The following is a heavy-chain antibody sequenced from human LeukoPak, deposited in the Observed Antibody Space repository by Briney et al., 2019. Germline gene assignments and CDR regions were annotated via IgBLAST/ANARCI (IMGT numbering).Heavy chain of an antibody. V-gene: IGHV3-48*01. CDR2: ISSSGTTI. D-gene: IGHD6-13*01. J-gene: IGHJ3*02. CDR3: TRRAAALDAFDI. Sequence: GGSLRLSCAASGFTFRTSGMNWVRQAPGKGLEWVSYISSSGTTISYAQSVKGRFTITRDNAQNSLTLHMNTLRAEDTAVYYCTRRAAALDAFDIWGQGTMVTVSS. CDR1: GFTFRTSG.